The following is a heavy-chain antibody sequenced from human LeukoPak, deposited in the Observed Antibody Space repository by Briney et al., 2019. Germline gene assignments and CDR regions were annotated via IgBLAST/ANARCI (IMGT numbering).Heavy chain of an antibody. D-gene: IGHD2-15*01. Sequence: PSETLSLTCAVYGGSFSGYYWSWIRQPPGKGLEWIGEINHSGSTNYNPSLKSRVTILVDTSKNQFSLKLSSVTAADTAVYYCARARGSCYSGWGQGTLVTVSS. CDR2: INHSGST. J-gene: IGHJ4*02. CDR1: GGSFSGYY. V-gene: IGHV4-34*01. CDR3: ARARGSCYSG.